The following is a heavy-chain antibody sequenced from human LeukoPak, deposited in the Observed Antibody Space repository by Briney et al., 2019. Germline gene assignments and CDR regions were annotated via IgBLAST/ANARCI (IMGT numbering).Heavy chain of an antibody. J-gene: IGHJ3*02. D-gene: IGHD6-19*01. CDR1: GGTFSSYA. Sequence: SVKVSCKASGGTFSSYAISWVRQAPGQGLEWMGGIIPIFGTANYAQKFQGRVTITADESTSAAYMELSSLRSEDTAVYYCARDLYSSGWTDAFDIWGQGTMVTVSS. CDR2: IIPIFGTA. V-gene: IGHV1-69*13. CDR3: ARDLYSSGWTDAFDI.